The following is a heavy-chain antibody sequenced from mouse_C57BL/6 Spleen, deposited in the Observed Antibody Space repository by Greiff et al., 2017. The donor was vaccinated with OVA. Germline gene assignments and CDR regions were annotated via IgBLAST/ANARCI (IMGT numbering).Heavy chain of an antibody. V-gene: IGHV1-82*01. D-gene: IGHD3-2*02. CDR1: GYAFSSSW. CDR3: APQTAQATFDY. J-gene: IGHJ2*01. CDR2: IYPGDGDT. Sequence: QVQLKESGPELVKPGASVKISCKASGYAFSSSWMNWVKQRPGKGLEWIGRIYPGDGDTNYNGKFKGKATLTADKSSSTAYMQLSSLTSEDSAVYFCAPQTAQATFDYWGQGTTLTVSS.